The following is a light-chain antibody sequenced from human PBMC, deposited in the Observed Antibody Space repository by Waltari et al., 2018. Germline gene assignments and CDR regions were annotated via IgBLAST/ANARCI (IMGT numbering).Light chain of an antibody. V-gene: IGKV1-33*01. CDR2: DAS. Sequence: IQMTQSPSSLSASVGDRVTITCQASQDIGNYLNCYQQKTGKAPKLLSYDASNLETGVPSRFSGSGSGTDFTFTISRLQREDIATYDCEQYDNLPITFGQGTRLEMK. CDR3: EQYDNLPIT. J-gene: IGKJ5*01. CDR1: QDIGNY.